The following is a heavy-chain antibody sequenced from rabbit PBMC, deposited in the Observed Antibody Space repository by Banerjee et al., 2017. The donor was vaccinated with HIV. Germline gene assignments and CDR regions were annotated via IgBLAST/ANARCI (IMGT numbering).Heavy chain of an antibody. J-gene: IGHJ3*01. D-gene: IGHD6-1*01. CDR3: ASCDTYTYGNYGYGT. Sequence: QSLEESGGDLVKPGASLTLTCTASGFSFSSSYYMCWVRQTPGKGLEWIACIYAGSSGNTYYASWAKGRFTISKISSTTVTLQMTSLTAADTATYFCASCDTYTYGNYGYGTRGQGTLVTVS. CDR2: IYAGSSGNT. V-gene: IGHV1S40*01. CDR1: GFSFSSSYY.